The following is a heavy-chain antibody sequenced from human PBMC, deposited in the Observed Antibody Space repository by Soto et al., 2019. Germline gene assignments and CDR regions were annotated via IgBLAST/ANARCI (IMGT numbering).Heavy chain of an antibody. Sequence: EVQLVESGGGLVKPGGSLRLSCAASGFTFSTYSMNWVRQAPGRGLEWVSSISSSSSYIYYADSVKGRFTISRDNAKXSXXLXXXXXRXXXXXXXXCARYDSSGXYWXYYYYGMDVWGQGTTVTVSS. D-gene: IGHD3-22*01. V-gene: IGHV3-21*01. J-gene: IGHJ6*02. CDR1: GFTFSTYS. CDR2: ISSSSSYI. CDR3: ARYDSSGXYWXYYYYGMDV.